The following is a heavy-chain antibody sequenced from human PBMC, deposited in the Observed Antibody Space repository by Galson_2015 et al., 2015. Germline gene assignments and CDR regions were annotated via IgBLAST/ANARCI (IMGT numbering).Heavy chain of an antibody. CDR3: AKDRGYDSHHYYYYGLDV. J-gene: IGHJ6*02. Sequence: SLRLSCAASGFTFDDYAMHWVRQAPGKGLEWVSGISWNGGRLDYADSVKGRFTISRDNAKNSLYLQMNSLRAGDTALYYCAKDRGYDSHHYYYYGLDVWGQGTTVTVS. CDR1: GFTFDDYA. D-gene: IGHD5-12*01. V-gene: IGHV3-9*01. CDR2: ISWNGGRL.